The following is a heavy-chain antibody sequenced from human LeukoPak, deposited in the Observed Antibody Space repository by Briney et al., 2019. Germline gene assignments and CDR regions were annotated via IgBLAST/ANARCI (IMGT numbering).Heavy chain of an antibody. J-gene: IGHJ3*02. Sequence: PSGTLSLTCAVSGGSISSSNWWSWVRQPPGKGLEWIGEIYRSGSTNYNPSLKSRVTISVDKSKNQFSLKLSSVTAADTAVYYCARDLGFGESDAFDIWGQGTMVTVSS. CDR3: ARDLGFGESDAFDI. CDR2: IYRSGST. V-gene: IGHV4-4*02. D-gene: IGHD3-10*01. CDR1: GGSISSSNW.